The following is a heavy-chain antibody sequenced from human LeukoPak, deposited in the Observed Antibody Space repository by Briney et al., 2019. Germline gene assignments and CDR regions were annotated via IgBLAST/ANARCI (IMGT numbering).Heavy chain of an antibody. Sequence: AGGSLRLSCAASGFTFSSYSMNWVRQAPGKGLEWVSYISSSSSTIYYADSVKGRFTISRDNAKNSLYLQMNSLRAEDTAVYYCAKDAVGGSDYWGQGTLVTVSS. CDR3: AKDAVGGSDY. CDR2: ISSSSSTI. V-gene: IGHV3-48*04. J-gene: IGHJ4*02. D-gene: IGHD1-26*01. CDR1: GFTFSSYS.